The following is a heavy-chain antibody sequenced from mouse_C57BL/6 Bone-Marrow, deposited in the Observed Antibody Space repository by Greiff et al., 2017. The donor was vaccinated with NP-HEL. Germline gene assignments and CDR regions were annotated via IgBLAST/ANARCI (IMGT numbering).Heavy chain of an antibody. J-gene: IGHJ2*01. CDR3: ARAGTYYCSSYLDYFDY. CDR2: IYPGDGDT. V-gene: IGHV1-82*01. Sequence: QVQLQEPGPELVKPGASVKISCKASGYAFSSSWMNWVKQRPGKGLEWIGRIYPGDGDTNYNGKFKGKATLTAAKSSSTAYMHHSSLTSEDSAVYLCARAGTYYCSSYLDYFDYWGQGTTLTVSA. D-gene: IGHD1-1*01. CDR1: GYAFSSSW.